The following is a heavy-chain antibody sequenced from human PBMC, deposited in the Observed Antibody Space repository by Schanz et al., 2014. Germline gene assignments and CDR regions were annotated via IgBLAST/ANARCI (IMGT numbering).Heavy chain of an antibody. CDR3: TRLRRADPNGFDV. V-gene: IGHV1-69*04. CDR1: GYAFTTYG. Sequence: QVQLVQSGAEVKKPGASVRVSCKVSGYAFTTYGISWVRQVPGQGLEWLGRIMPLRGIGNNAWKFQDRLTITADKAMNITYMELSSLGAEDTAVYYCTRLRRADPNGFDVWGQGTTVTVS. D-gene: IGHD6-19*01. J-gene: IGHJ6*02. CDR2: IMPLRGIG.